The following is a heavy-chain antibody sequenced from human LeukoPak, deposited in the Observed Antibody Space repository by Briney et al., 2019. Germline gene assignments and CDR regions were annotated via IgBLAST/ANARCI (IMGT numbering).Heavy chain of an antibody. CDR2: VYFRGIT. V-gene: IGHV4-59*01. CDR1: GDSISTYY. J-gene: IGHJ4*02. CDR3: ARGWQQVSLDY. Sequence: PSETLSLTCTISGDSISTYYWSWIRQSPGKGLEWIGYVYFRGITNYNPSLKNRVTISLDTSKNQISLNMKSVTAADTAIYYCARGWQQVSLDYWGQGTLVTVSS. D-gene: IGHD6-13*01.